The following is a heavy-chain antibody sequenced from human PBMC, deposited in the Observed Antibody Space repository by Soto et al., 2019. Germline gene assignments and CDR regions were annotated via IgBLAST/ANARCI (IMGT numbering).Heavy chain of an antibody. CDR2: INHSGSP. D-gene: IGHD2-15*01. CDR3: ARGPFGYCSGGSCYKNWFDP. V-gene: IGHV4-34*01. CDR1: GGSFSGYY. Sequence: QVQLQQWGAGLLKPSETLSLTCAVYGGSFSGYYWSWIRQPPGKGLEWIGEINHSGSPNYNPSLKSRVTISVDTSKNQLSLKLSSVTAADTAVYYCARGPFGYCSGGSCYKNWFDPWGQGTLVSVSS. J-gene: IGHJ5*02.